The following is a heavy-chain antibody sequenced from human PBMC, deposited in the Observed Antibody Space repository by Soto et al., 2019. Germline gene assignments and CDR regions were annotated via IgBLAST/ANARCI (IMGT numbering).Heavy chain of an antibody. V-gene: IGHV1-18*04. Sequence: QVQLVQSEAEVKKPGASVKVSCEASGYTFINHGIIWVRQAPGQGLEWLGWVSGSNGNTKYAQKFQGRVTTTTGTSTSTADMELRNLRSDDTAVYFCARDFYPLAYYFDPWGQGTLVTVSS. CDR2: VSGSNGNT. CDR1: GYTFINHG. CDR3: ARDFYPLAYYFDP. J-gene: IGHJ4*02.